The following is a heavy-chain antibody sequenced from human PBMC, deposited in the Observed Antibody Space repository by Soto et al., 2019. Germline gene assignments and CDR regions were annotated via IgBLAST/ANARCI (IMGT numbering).Heavy chain of an antibody. V-gene: IGHV3-23*01. Sequence: GSLRLSCATSGFTFRSYAMFWVRQAPGKGLEWVSAITGNGGSTYYADPAKGRFTISRDNSRNTLYLQMNSLRTEDTAVYYCAKDQFSSGWYNDYYYGLDVWGQGTTVTVSS. CDR2: ITGNGGST. CDR1: GFTFRSYA. D-gene: IGHD6-19*01. J-gene: IGHJ6*02. CDR3: AKDQFSSGWYNDYYYGLDV.